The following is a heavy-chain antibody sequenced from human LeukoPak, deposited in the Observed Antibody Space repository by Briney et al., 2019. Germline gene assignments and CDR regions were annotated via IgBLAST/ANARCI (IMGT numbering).Heavy chain of an antibody. CDR3: ARVSCSSTSCYYYYGMDV. Sequence: SETLSLTCTVSGGSISSYYWSWIRQPPGKGLEWIGYIYYSGSTNYNPYLKSRVTISVDTSKNQFSLKLSSVTAADTAVYYCARVSCSSTSCYYYYGMDVWGQGTTVTVSS. V-gene: IGHV4-59*01. CDR1: GGSISSYY. D-gene: IGHD2-2*01. J-gene: IGHJ6*02. CDR2: IYYSGST.